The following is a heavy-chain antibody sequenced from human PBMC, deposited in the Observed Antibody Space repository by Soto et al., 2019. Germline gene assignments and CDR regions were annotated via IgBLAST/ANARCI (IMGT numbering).Heavy chain of an antibody. Sequence: QVHLVQSGAEVKKPGASVTFPCKASGYTFSKYYMHWVREAPGQGLEWVGIINPSGGGTTYAQNFQGRVTMTRDTSTSTVYMELNSLRSEDTAVYYCARGPKLTDFGDRGYYGMDVWGHGTTVTVSS. V-gene: IGHV1-46*01. D-gene: IGHD4-17*01. J-gene: IGHJ6*02. CDR1: GYTFSKYY. CDR3: ARGPKLTDFGDRGYYGMDV. CDR2: INPSGGGT.